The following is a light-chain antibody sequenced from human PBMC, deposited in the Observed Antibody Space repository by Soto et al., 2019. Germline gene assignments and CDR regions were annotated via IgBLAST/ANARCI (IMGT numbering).Light chain of an antibody. CDR2: AAS. V-gene: IGKV1-39*01. Sequence: IHRPQFPSSLSASVGDRVTITCHASQDISKYLNWYRQIPVKAAKLLSYAASSLQSGVPSRFSGIGTETEFTLTFCTLQPDDFATYYSQQSFSIQGTFDQGTKVDI. CDR1: QDISKY. J-gene: IGKJ1*01. CDR3: QQSFSIQGT.